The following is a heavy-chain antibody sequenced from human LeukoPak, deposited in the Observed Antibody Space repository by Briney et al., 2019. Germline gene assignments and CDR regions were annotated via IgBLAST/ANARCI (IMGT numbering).Heavy chain of an antibody. CDR3: AREGVGDFDY. J-gene: IGHJ4*02. D-gene: IGHD3-16*01. Sequence: GGSLRHSCAASGFTFSSYVIHWVRQAPGKGLEWVAVISYDGNSKSYADSVRGRFTISRDNAKNSLYLQMNSLRAEDTAVYYCAREGVGDFDYWGQGTLVTVSS. CDR1: GFTFSSYV. CDR2: ISYDGNSK. V-gene: IGHV3-30*04.